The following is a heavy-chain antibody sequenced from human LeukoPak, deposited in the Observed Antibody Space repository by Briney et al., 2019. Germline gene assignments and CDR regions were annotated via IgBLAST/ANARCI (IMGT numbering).Heavy chain of an antibody. CDR1: GFTFDDYA. CDR2: ISWNSGSI. V-gene: IGHV3-9*03. CDR3: AARAAAGTGEDDAFDI. Sequence: GGSLRLSCAASGFTFDDYAMYWVRQAPGKCLEWVSGISWNSGSIGYADSVKGRFTISRDNAKNSLYLQMNSLRAEDMALYYCAARAAAGTGEDDAFDIWGQGTMVTVSS. J-gene: IGHJ3*02. D-gene: IGHD6-13*01.